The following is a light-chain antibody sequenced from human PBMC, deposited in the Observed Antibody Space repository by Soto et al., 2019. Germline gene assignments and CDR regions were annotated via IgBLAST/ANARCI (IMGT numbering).Light chain of an antibody. J-gene: IGKJ1*01. CDR1: QSVSNN. CDR2: GAS. V-gene: IGKV3-15*01. CDR3: QQYNNWWT. Sequence: EIVMTQSPATLSASPGERATLSCRASQSVSNNLAWYHQKPGQAPRLLIYGASTRATGIPARFSGSGSGTEFTLTISSLQPEDFTVYYCQQYNNWWTFGQGTKVEIK.